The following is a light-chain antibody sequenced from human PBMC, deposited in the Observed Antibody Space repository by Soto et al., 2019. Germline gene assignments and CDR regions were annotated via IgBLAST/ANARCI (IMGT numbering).Light chain of an antibody. CDR2: CAS. CDR3: QQYYTTPWT. J-gene: IGKJ1*01. V-gene: IGKV4-1*01. Sequence: DIVMTQSPDSLAVSLGERATINCKSSQSVLYSSNNKNYLAWYQQKPGQPPKLLIYCASTRKSGVPDRFSGGGSGTDFTLTISSLQAEDVAVYYCQQYYTTPWTFGQGTKVEIK. CDR1: QSVLYSSNNKNY.